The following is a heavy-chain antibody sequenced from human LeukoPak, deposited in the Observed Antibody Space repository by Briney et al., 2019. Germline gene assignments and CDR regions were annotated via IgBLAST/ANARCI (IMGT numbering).Heavy chain of an antibody. CDR3: ARSDDSSGYYLYYFDY. J-gene: IGHJ4*02. Sequence: PSETLSLTCAVYGGSFSGYYWSWIRQPPGKGLEWIGEINHSGSTNYNPSLKSRVTISVDTSKNQFSLKLSSVTAADTAVYYCARSDDSSGYYLYYFDYWGQGTLVTVSS. CDR1: GGSFSGYY. CDR2: INHSGST. D-gene: IGHD3-22*01. V-gene: IGHV4-34*01.